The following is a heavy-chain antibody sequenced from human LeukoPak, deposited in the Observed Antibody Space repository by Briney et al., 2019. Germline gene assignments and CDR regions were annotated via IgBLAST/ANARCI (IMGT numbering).Heavy chain of an antibody. D-gene: IGHD6-6*01. V-gene: IGHV3-21*01. Sequence: GGSLRLFCAASGFTFSSYSMNWVRQAPGKGLEWVSSISSSSSYIYYADSVKGRFTISRDNAKNSLYLQMNSLRAEDTAVYYCASVQQLVLDAFDIWGQGTMVTVSS. J-gene: IGHJ3*02. CDR3: ASVQQLVLDAFDI. CDR2: ISSSSSYI. CDR1: GFTFSSYS.